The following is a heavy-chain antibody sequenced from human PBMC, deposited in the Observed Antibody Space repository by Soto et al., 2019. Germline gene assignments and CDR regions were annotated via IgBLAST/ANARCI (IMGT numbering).Heavy chain of an antibody. Sequence: SETLSLTCTVSGGSISSYYWSWIRQPPGKGLEWIGYIYYSGSTNYNPSLKSRVTISVDTSKNQFSLKLSSVTAADTAVYYCARVEESQGVSGWFDPWGQGTLVTVSS. D-gene: IGHD2-21*01. J-gene: IGHJ5*02. V-gene: IGHV4-59*01. CDR2: IYYSGST. CDR1: GGSISSYY. CDR3: ARVEESQGVSGWFDP.